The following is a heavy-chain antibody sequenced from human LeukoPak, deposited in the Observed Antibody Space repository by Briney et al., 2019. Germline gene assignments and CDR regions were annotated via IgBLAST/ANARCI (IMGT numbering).Heavy chain of an antibody. CDR3: AKLGYCSSTSCYNEGGWFDP. J-gene: IGHJ5*02. D-gene: IGHD2-2*02. Sequence: SETLSLTCTVSGGSISSYYWSWIRQPPGKGLEWIGYIYYSGSTNYNPSLKSRVTISGATSKNQFSLKLRSVAAADPAVYYCAKLGYCSSTSCYNEGGWFDPWGQGTPVTVSS. CDR2: IYYSGST. V-gene: IGHV4-59*01. CDR1: GGSISSYY.